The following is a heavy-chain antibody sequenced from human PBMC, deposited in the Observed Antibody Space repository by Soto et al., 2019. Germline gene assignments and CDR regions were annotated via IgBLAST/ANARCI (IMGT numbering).Heavy chain of an antibody. CDR2: IYPGDYET. CDR1: GYTFSNFC. V-gene: IGHV5-51*01. J-gene: IGHJ4*02. D-gene: IGHD6-13*01. CDR3: ARSPRSSPYFDY. Sequence: GESLKISCQCSGYTFSNFCIAWVLQLPWKGLEWMGIIYPGDYETRYSPSFHGKVTISADRSIGTAYLQWSSLEASDSAFYFCARSPRSSPYFDYWGQGALVTVSS.